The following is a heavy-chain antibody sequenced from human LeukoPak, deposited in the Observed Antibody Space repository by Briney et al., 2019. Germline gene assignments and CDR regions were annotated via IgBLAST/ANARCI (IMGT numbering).Heavy chain of an antibody. Sequence: SETLSLTCTVSGGSISSYYWSWLRQPAGKGVEWIGRIYTSASTNYNPSLTSRVTMSVDTSKNQFSLKLSSVTAADTAVYYCARDLLSYPDAFDIWGQGTMVTVS. CDR1: GGSISSYY. CDR2: IYTSAST. CDR3: ARDLLSYPDAFDI. J-gene: IGHJ3*02. D-gene: IGHD1-26*01. V-gene: IGHV4-4*07.